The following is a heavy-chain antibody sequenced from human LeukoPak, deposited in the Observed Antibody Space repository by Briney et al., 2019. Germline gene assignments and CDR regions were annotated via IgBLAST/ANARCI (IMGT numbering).Heavy chain of an antibody. CDR3: AKDQYSSSWYLKGIGWFDP. D-gene: IGHD6-13*01. J-gene: IGHJ5*02. CDR2: IYSGGST. V-gene: IGHV3-53*01. Sequence: GGSLRLSCAASGFTVGSNYMSWVRQAPGKGLEWVSVIYSGGSTYYADSVKGRFTISRDNSKNTLYLQMNSLRAEDTAVYYCAKDQYSSSWYLKGIGWFDPWGQGTLVTVSS. CDR1: GFTVGSNY.